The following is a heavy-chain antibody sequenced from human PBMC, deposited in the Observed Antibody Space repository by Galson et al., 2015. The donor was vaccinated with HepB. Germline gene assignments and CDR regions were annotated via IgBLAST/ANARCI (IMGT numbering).Heavy chain of an antibody. CDR3: ATVLASLRFLEFY. V-gene: IGHV1-24*01. Sequence: SVKVSCKVSGYTLTELSMHWVRQAPGKGLEWMGGFDPEDGETIYAQKFQGRVTMTEDTSTDTAYMELSSLRSEDTAVYYCATVLASLRFLEFYWGQGTLVTVSS. J-gene: IGHJ4*02. CDR1: GYTLTELS. CDR2: FDPEDGET. D-gene: IGHD3-3*01.